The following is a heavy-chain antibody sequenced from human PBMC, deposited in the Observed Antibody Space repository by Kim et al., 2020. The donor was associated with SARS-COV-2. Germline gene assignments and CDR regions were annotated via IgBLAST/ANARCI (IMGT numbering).Heavy chain of an antibody. CDR2: INSDGSST. V-gene: IGHV3-74*01. J-gene: IGHJ5*02. Sequence: GGSLRLSCAASGFTFSSYWMHWVRQAPGKGLVWVSRINSDGSSTSYADSVKGRFTISRDNAKNTLYLQMNSLRAEDTAVYYCASTRIVGAFGSDPWGQGTLVTVSS. CDR3: ASTRIVGAFGSDP. D-gene: IGHD1-26*01. CDR1: GFTFSSYW.